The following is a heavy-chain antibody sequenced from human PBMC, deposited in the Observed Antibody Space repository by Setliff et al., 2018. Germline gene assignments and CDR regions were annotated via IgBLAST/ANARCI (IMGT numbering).Heavy chain of an antibody. V-gene: IGHV5-10-1*01. CDR1: GYNFANHW. J-gene: IGHJ5*02. Sequence: GESLKISCQASGYNFANHWIAWVRLMPGKGLEYMGRIDPGDSYADYSPSFEGLVTISADKSRTTVYLQWTSLQASDTALYLCARLGRERSTFAWLDAWGQGTQVTVSS. CDR3: ARLGRERSTFAWLDA. D-gene: IGHD1-1*01. CDR2: IDPGDSYA.